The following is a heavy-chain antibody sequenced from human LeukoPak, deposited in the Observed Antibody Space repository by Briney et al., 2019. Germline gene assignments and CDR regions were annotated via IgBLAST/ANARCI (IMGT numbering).Heavy chain of an antibody. CDR3: AREPESIGAFDI. CDR1: GYTFTSYG. D-gene: IGHD6-6*01. J-gene: IGHJ3*02. Sequence: ASVKVSXKASGYTFTSYGISWVRQAPGQGLEWMGWISAYNGNTNYAQKLQGRVTMTTDTSTSTAYMELRSLRSDDTAVYYCAREPESIGAFDIWGQGTMVTVSS. CDR2: ISAYNGNT. V-gene: IGHV1-18*01.